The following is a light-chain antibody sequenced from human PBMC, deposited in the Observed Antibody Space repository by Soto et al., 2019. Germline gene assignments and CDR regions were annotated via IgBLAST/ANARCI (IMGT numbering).Light chain of an antibody. CDR3: GSWDSSLSASV. J-gene: IGLJ1*01. CDR1: SSNIGGNS. V-gene: IGLV1-51*01. Sequence: QSVMTQPPSVSAAPGQKVTISGSGSSSNIGGNSVSWYQQLPGTAPKLLIYDDNKRPSGIPDRFSGSKSGTSATLGITGFQTGDEADYYCGSWDSSLSASVFGTGTKVTVL. CDR2: DDN.